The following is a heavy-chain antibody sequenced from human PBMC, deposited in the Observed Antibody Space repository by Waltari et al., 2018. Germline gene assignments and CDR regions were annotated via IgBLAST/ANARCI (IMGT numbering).Heavy chain of an antibody. CDR2: ISPSGCST. J-gene: IGHJ4*02. Sequence: QVQLVQSGAEVKKPGASVKVSCKASGYTFTNYHMHWVRQAPGQGLEWMGMISPSGCSTNYAQNLQGRVTVTRDTSTNIVFMELSSLRSEDTAVYYCARGVPTTTLDYWGQGTLVTVSS. D-gene: IGHD2-2*01. CDR3: ARGVPTTTLDY. CDR1: GYTFTNYH. V-gene: IGHV1-46*01.